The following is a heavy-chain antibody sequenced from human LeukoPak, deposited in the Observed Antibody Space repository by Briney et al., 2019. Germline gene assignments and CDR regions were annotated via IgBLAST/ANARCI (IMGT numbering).Heavy chain of an antibody. Sequence: GASVKVSCKVSGYTLTELSMHWVRQAPGKGLEWMGGFDPEDGETIYAQKFQGRVAMTEDTSTDTVYMELSSLRSEDTAVYYCATSDPDVSVYYFDYWGQGTLVTVSS. J-gene: IGHJ4*02. CDR2: FDPEDGET. D-gene: IGHD2-8*01. V-gene: IGHV1-24*01. CDR1: GYTLTELS. CDR3: ATSDPDVSVYYFDY.